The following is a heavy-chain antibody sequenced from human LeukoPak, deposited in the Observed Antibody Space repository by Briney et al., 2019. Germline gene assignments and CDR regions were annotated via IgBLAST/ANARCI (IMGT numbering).Heavy chain of an antibody. V-gene: IGHV3-23*01. D-gene: IGHD3-3*01. J-gene: IGHJ4*02. CDR1: GFTFSSYA. Sequence: GGSLRLSCAASGFTFSSYAMSWVRQAPGKGLEWVSAISGSDGSTYYADSVKGRFTISRDNSKNTLYLQMNSLRAEDTAVYYCGLRFLEWYTFDYWGQGTLVTVSS. CDR2: ISGSDGST. CDR3: GLRFLEWYTFDY.